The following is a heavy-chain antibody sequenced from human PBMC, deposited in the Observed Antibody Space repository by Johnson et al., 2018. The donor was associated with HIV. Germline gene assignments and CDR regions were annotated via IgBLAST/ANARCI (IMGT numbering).Heavy chain of an antibody. CDR1: GFTFNNAW. D-gene: IGHD6-13*01. J-gene: IGHJ3*02. V-gene: IGHV3-15*01. CDR3: TALWAAAGDAFDI. CDR2: IRSKTDGGTT. Sequence: MQLVESGGGVVQPGRSLRLSCAASGFTFNNAWMSWVRQAPGKGLEWLGRIRSKTDGGTTDYAEPVKGRFTIPRDDLKNKLYLQMNSLKSEDTAVYYCTALWAAAGDAFDIWGQGTMVTVSS.